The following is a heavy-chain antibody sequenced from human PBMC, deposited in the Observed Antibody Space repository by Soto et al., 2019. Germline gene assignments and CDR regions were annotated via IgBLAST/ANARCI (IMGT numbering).Heavy chain of an antibody. CDR1: GGSISSYY. D-gene: IGHD5-18*01. CDR3: ARDWRGYSYGYYYYYGMDV. CDR2: IYYSGST. J-gene: IGHJ6*02. Sequence: SETLSLTCTVSGGSISSYYWSWIRQPPGKGLEWIGYIYYSGSTNYNPSLKSRVTISVDTSKNQISLKLSSVTAADTAVYYCARDWRGYSYGYYYYYGMDVWGQGTTVTVSS. V-gene: IGHV4-59*01.